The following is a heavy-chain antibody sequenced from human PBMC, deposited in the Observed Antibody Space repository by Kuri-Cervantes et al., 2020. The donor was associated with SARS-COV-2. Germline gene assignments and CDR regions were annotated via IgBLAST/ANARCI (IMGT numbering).Heavy chain of an antibody. CDR3: ARVGVWFRELSPNYFDY. Sequence: SCSVSGGSISSGGYYWSWIRQHPGKGLEWIGYIYYSGSTYYNPSLKSLVTISVDTSKNQFSLKLSSVTAADTAVYYCARVGVWFRELSPNYFDYWGQGTLVTVSS. CDR1: GGSISSGGYY. D-gene: IGHD3-10*01. J-gene: IGHJ4*02. V-gene: IGHV4-31*01. CDR2: IYYSGST.